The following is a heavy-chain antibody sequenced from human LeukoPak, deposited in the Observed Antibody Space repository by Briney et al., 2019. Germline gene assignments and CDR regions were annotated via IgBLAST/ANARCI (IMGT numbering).Heavy chain of an antibody. CDR1: GFTFGDYA. V-gene: IGHV3-49*04. D-gene: IGHD4-23*01. J-gene: IGHJ4*02. CDR2: IRSKAYGGTT. CDR3: TRMTTVVRGFDY. Sequence: GGPLRLSCTASGFTFGDYAMSWVRQAPGKGLEWVGFIRSKAYGGTTEYAASVKGRFTISRDDSKSIAYLQMNSLKTEDTAVYYCTRMTTVVRGFDYWGQGTLVTVSS.